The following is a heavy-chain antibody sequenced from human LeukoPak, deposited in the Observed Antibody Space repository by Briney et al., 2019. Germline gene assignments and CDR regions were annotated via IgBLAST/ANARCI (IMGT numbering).Heavy chain of an antibody. CDR2: IKKDGSER. CDR1: GFTFSMYW. J-gene: IGHJ4*02. V-gene: IGHV3-7*01. CDR3: GTFLPNLESGVDFAY. D-gene: IGHD3-3*01. Sequence: QPGGSLRLSCAACGFTFSMYWMSWVRETKGKGREGGANIKKDGSERYYVDSVKGGFTISRDKAKNSLYLKMNRVRAEDTAMYHCGTFLPNLESGVDFAYWSQGTLVTVSS.